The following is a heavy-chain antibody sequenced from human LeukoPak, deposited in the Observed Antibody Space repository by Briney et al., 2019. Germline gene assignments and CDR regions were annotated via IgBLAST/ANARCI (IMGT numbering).Heavy chain of an antibody. CDR2: INHSGST. V-gene: IGHV4-34*01. CDR1: DGSLSGYY. D-gene: IGHD4-17*01. CDR3: AGNQRPPLRLYYSFMDV. J-gene: IGHJ6*03. Sequence: SETLSLTCAVYDGSLSGYYWSWIRQSPGKGLEWIGEINHSGSTNYNPSLQSRVTISVDTSKNQLSLELNSVTAADTAVYYCAGNQRPPLRLYYSFMDVWGKGTTVTVSS.